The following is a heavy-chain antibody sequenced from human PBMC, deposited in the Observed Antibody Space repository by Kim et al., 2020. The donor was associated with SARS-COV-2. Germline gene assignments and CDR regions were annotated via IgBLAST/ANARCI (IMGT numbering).Heavy chain of an antibody. Sequence: GGSLRLSCAASGFTFSGYYMSWIRQAPGKGLEWVSYISNSSITIFYADSVKGRFTISRDNAKNSLYLQMNSLRDEDTAVYYCARDRYYYDGSSSDFDYWGQGTLVTVSS. D-gene: IGHD3-22*01. J-gene: IGHJ4*01. CDR1: GFTFSGYY. CDR3: ARDRYYYDGSSSDFDY. CDR2: ISNSSITI. V-gene: IGHV3-48*02.